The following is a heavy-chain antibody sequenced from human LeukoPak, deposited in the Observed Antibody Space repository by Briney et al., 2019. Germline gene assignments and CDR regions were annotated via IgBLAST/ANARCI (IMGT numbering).Heavy chain of an antibody. D-gene: IGHD3-22*01. J-gene: IGHJ4*02. CDR2: IYSSGST. Sequence: SETLSLTCTVSGGSVSSGSYYWSWIRQPPGKGLEWIGYIYSSGSTNYHPSLKSRVTISADTSKNQFSLKLSSVTAADTAMYYCATVLYYDSSGYERWGQGTLVTVSS. CDR1: GGSVSSGSYY. CDR3: ATVLYYDSSGYER. V-gene: IGHV4-61*01.